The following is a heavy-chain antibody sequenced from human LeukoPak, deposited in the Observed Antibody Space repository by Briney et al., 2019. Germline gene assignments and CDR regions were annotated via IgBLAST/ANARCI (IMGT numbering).Heavy chain of an antibody. D-gene: IGHD1-26*01. V-gene: IGHV1-58*01. CDR3: AAVRGGGSYSVY. J-gene: IGHJ4*02. Sequence: SVKVSCKASGFTFTSSAVQWVRQARGQRLEWIGWNVVGSGNTNYAQKFQERVTITRDMSTSTAYMELSSLRSEDTAVYYCAAVRGGGSYSVYWGQGTLVTVSS. CDR1: GFTFTSSA. CDR2: NVVGSGNT.